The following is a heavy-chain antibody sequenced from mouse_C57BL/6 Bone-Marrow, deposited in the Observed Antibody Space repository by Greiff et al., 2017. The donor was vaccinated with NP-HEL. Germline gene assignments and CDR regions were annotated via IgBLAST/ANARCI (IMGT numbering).Heavy chain of an antibody. CDR1: GYTFTSYW. CDR3: ARGRSREAWFAY. J-gene: IGHJ3*01. V-gene: IGHV1-69*01. CDR2: IDPSDSYT. D-gene: IGHD1-1*01. Sequence: QVQLQQPGAELVMPGASVKLSCKASGYTFTSYWMHWVKQRPGQGLEWIGEIDPSDSYTNYNQKFKGKSTLTVDKSSSTAYMQLSSLTSEDSAVYYCARGRSREAWFAYWGQGTLVTVSA.